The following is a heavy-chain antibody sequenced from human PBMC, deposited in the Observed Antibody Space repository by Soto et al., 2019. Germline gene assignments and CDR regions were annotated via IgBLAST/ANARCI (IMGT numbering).Heavy chain of an antibody. CDR2: IYYSGST. V-gene: IGHV4-59*08. CDR3: ARFVGRGYDAFDI. Sequence: SETLSLTCTVSGGSISSYYWSWIRQPPGKGLEWIGSIYYSGSTNYNPSLKSRVTISVDTSKNQFSLKLSSVTAADTAVYYCARFVGRGYDAFDIWGQGTMVTVSS. CDR1: GGSISSYY. J-gene: IGHJ3*02. D-gene: IGHD5-12*01.